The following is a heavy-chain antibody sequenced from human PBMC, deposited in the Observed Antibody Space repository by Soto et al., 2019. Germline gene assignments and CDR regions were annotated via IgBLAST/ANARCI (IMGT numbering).Heavy chain of an antibody. V-gene: IGHV4-31*03. J-gene: IGHJ4*02. CDR3: ARTPPLQDTAMGLDY. CDR1: GGSISSGGYY. D-gene: IGHD5-18*01. CDR2: IYYSGST. Sequence: SETLSLTCTVSGGSISSGGYYWSWIRQHPGKGLEWIGYIYYSGSTYYNPSLKSRVTISVDTSKNQFSLKLSSVTAADTAVYYCARTPPLQDTAMGLDYWGQGTLVTVSS.